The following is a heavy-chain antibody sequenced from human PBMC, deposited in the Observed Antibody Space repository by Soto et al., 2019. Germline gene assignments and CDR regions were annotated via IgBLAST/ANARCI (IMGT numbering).Heavy chain of an antibody. Sequence: ASVKVSCKASGYTFTSYDINWVRQATGQGLEWMGWMNANSGNTAYAQKFQGRVTMTRETSMSTAYMELRSLRSEDTAVYYCARVVSDGYGAYKGWFDPWGQGTLATVSS. J-gene: IGHJ5*02. CDR2: MNANSGNT. CDR1: GYTFTSYD. V-gene: IGHV1-8*01. CDR3: ARVVSDGYGAYKGWFDP. D-gene: IGHD4-17*01.